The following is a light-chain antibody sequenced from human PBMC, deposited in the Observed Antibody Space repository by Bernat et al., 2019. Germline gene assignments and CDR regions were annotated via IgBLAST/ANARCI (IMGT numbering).Light chain of an antibody. CDR3: SSYSTSSTPVV. V-gene: IGLV2-14*03. J-gene: IGLJ2*01. CDR2: DVS. Sequence: QSALTQVASVSGSPGQSITISCTGTSSVVGAYNYVSWYLQHPGEAPKLMIYDVSNRPSGVSNRFSGSKSGNTASLTISGLQIEDEADYFCSSYSTSSTPVVFGGGTRLTVL. CDR1: SSVVGAYNY.